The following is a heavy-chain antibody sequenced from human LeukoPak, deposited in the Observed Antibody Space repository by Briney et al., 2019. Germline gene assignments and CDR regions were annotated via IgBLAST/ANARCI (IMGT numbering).Heavy chain of an antibody. J-gene: IGHJ3*02. Sequence: GGSLRLSCAPAGFTFSTYWMHWVRQVPGKGLIWVSRINSDGRTTGYADSLKGRFTISRDNAKNTLYLQMNSLRVEDTAVYYCGSPRTFSGRNVLDMWGQGTMVTVSS. CDR2: INSDGRTT. D-gene: IGHD3-10*02. V-gene: IGHV3-74*01. CDR3: GSPRTFSGRNVLDM. CDR1: GFTFSTYW.